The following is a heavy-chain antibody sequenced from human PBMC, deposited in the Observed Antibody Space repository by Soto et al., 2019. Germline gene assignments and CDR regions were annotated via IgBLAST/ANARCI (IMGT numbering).Heavy chain of an antibody. CDR2: IHHSGDT. D-gene: IGHD2-8*01. V-gene: IGHV4-59*01. Sequence: SETLSLTCAVSGGSMSFYSWSWIRQPPGKGLEWIGYIHHSGDTDYNPSLKSRVTISVDRPQNQLSLKLTSVTTADTAVYYCARAHCSNGICYAFDIWGPRTKVPVSS. J-gene: IGHJ3*02. CDR3: ARAHCSNGICYAFDI. CDR1: GGSMSFYS.